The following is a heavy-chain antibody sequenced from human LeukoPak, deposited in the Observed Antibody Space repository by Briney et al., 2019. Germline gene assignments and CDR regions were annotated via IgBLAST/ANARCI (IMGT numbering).Heavy chain of an antibody. CDR2: IKSKTDGGTT. V-gene: IGHV3-15*01. J-gene: IGHJ4*03. CDR3: AKSEGYCSSTSCYFDY. D-gene: IGHD2-2*01. Sequence: GGSLRLSCAASGFTFSNAWMSWVRQAPGKGLEWVGRIKSKTDGGTTDYAAPVKGRFTISRDDSKNTLYLQMNSLRAEDTAVYYCAKSEGYCSSTSCYFDYWGQGTLVTVSS. CDR1: GFTFSNAW.